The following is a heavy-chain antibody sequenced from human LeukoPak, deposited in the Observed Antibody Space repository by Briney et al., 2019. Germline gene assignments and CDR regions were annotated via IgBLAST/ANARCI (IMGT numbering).Heavy chain of an antibody. CDR2: MYISGST. D-gene: IGHD5-12*01. CDR1: GGSISSYY. V-gene: IGHV4-4*07. J-gene: IGHJ4*02. Sequence: SETLSLTCTVSGGSISSYYWSWIRQPPGKGLEWIGRMYISGSTNYNLSLKSRVTMSVDTSKNQFSLKLSSVTAADTAVYYCTREVEAYSGSNAYYFDYWGQGTLVTVSS. CDR3: TREVEAYSGSNAYYFDY.